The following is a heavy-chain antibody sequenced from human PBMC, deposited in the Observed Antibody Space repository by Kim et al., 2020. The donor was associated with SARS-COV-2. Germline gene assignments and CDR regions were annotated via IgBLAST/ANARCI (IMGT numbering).Heavy chain of an antibody. V-gene: IGHV3-74*01. J-gene: IGHJ6*02. CDR1: GFSSSNYY. Sequence: GGSLRLSCAASGFSSSNYYVNWVRQRPGKGLEWVSRISSDGGGGVTYYADSVRGRFTMSRNSAENTVDLQMNSLGAEDTAVYFCARGIFRDGFDVWGQGTTVSVSS. CDR3: ARGIFRDGFDV. D-gene: IGHD2-15*01. CDR2: ISSDGGGGVT.